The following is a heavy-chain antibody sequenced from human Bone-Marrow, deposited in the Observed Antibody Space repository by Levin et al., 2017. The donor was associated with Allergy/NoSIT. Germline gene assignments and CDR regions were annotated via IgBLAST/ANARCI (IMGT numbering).Heavy chain of an antibody. Sequence: PSETLSLTCTVSGGSINSYYWSWIRQPPGKGLEWLGYIFFSGSTNYNPSLKSRVTISLDTSKNQFSLRLSSVTAADTAVYYCARHADRAYSGYDGSYWGQGTLVTVSS. V-gene: IGHV4-59*08. D-gene: IGHD5-12*01. CDR3: ARHADRAYSGYDGSY. J-gene: IGHJ4*02. CDR1: GGSINSYY. CDR2: IFFSGST.